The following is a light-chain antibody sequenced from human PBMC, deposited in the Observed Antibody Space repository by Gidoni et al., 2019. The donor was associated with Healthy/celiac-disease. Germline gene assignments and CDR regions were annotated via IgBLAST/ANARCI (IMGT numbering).Light chain of an antibody. V-gene: IGKV3-11*01. CDR3: QQRSNWPQIT. J-gene: IGKJ5*01. CDR1: KSVSSY. Sequence: EIVLTQSPATLSLSPGERATLSCRASKSVSSYLAWYQQKPGQAPRLLIYDASNRATGLPARCSGSGSGTDFTLTISSIEPEDFAVYYCQQRSNWPQITFGQXTRLEIK. CDR2: DAS.